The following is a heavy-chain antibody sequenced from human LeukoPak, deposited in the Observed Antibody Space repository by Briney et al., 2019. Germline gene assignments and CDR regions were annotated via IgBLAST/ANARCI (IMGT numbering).Heavy chain of an antibody. D-gene: IGHD6-19*01. CDR3: ARRGTYRSGWYFDY. CDR1: GFTFSSYS. V-gene: IGHV3-48*02. J-gene: IGHJ4*02. Sequence: PGGSLRLSCAASGFTFSSYSMNWVRQAPGKGLEWVSYISSSSSTIYYADSVKGRFTISRDNAKNSLYLQMNSLRDEDTAVYYCARRGTYRSGWYFDYWGQGTLVTVSS. CDR2: ISSSSSTI.